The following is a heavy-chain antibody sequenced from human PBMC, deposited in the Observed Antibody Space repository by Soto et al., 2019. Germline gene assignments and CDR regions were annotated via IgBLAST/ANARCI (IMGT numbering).Heavy chain of an antibody. CDR3: AGWNYDSGLDV. D-gene: IGHD1-7*01. Sequence: QITLKESGPTLVRPTQTLTLTCSFSGFSLNTNGMGVGWIRQPPGKALEWLAFIYWDEDKRYSPSLKTRLTVTTDTSKNEVVLTLTNLDPLDTATYYCAGWNYDSGLDVWGQGTTVTVSS. V-gene: IGHV2-5*02. CDR2: IYWDEDK. J-gene: IGHJ6*02. CDR1: GFSLNTNGMG.